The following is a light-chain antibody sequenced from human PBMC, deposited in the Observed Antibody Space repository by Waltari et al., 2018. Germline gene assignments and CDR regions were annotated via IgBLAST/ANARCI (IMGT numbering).Light chain of an antibody. V-gene: IGLV2-14*03. CDR2: DVR. Sequence: QSALTQPASVSGSPGQSITISCTGTSSDVGGYNYVSWYQQHPGKAPKLMIYDVRNRPAGVSKRFSGSKSGNTASLTISGLQAEDEADYDCSSYTSSSTLWVFGGGTKLTVL. CDR1: SSDVGGYNY. J-gene: IGLJ3*02. CDR3: SSYTSSSTLWV.